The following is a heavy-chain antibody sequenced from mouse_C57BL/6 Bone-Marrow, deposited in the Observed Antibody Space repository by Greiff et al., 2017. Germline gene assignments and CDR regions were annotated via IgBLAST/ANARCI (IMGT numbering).Heavy chain of an antibody. J-gene: IGHJ3*01. CDR2: IWTGGGT. V-gene: IGHV2-9-1*01. Sequence: VKLVESGPGLVAPSQSLSITCTVSGFSLTSYAISWVRQPPGKGLEWLGVIWTGGGTNYNSALNSRLSISKDNSKSQVCLKMHSLQTDDTARYYCATYSNYPAWFAYWGQGTLVTVSA. CDR1: GFSLTSYA. D-gene: IGHD2-5*01. CDR3: ATYSNYPAWFAY.